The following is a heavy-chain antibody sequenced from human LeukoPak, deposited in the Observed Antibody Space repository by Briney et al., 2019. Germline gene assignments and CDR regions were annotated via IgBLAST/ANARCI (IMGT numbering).Heavy chain of an antibody. CDR1: GFTFSSYA. J-gene: IGHJ4*02. Sequence: LTGRSLRPSCAASGFTFSSYALTWVRQPPRKGREWVSGISGRGRRTHYADSVKGPFTISRDNSQKTLYLPTKTLRTEAPAIYHCGGGYGSGPRFVYWREGTEDSVS. D-gene: IGHD3-10*01. V-gene: IGHV3-23*01. CDR3: GGGYGSGPRFVY. CDR2: ISGRGRRT.